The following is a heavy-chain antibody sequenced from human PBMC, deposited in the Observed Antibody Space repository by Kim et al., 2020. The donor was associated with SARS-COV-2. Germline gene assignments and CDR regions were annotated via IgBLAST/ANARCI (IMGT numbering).Heavy chain of an antibody. V-gene: IGHV3-23*01. CDR1: GFTFSSYA. Sequence: GGSLRLSCAASGFTFSSYAMSWVRQAPGKGLEWVSAISGSGGSTYYADSVKGRFTISRDNSKNTLYLQMNSLRAEDTAVYYCAKDTSFYGDSVDWFDPWGQGTLVTVSS. D-gene: IGHD4-17*01. CDR3: AKDTSFYGDSVDWFDP. J-gene: IGHJ5*02. CDR2: ISGSGGST.